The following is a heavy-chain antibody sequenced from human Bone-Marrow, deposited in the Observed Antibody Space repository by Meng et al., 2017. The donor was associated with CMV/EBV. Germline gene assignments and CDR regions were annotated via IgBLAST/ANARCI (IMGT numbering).Heavy chain of an antibody. D-gene: IGHD3-10*01. Sequence: ASVKVSCKASGYTVTSYDINWVRQATGQGLEWMGWMNPNSGNTGYAQKFQGRVTMTRNTSISTAYMELSSLRPEDTAVYYCARGRISSGSAWFDPWGQGTLVTVSS. V-gene: IGHV1-8*02. CDR2: MNPNSGNT. CDR1: GYTVTSYD. J-gene: IGHJ5*02. CDR3: ARGRISSGSAWFDP.